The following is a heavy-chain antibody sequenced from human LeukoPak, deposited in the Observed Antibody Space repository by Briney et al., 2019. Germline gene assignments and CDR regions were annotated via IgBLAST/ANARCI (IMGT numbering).Heavy chain of an antibody. V-gene: IGHV3-23*01. CDR2: ISGSGGST. CDR3: AKDGIRGYCSGGSCYSPPRNWFDP. J-gene: IGHJ5*02. CDR1: GFTFSSYG. Sequence: PGGSLRLSCAASGFTFSSYGMSWVRQAPGKGLEWVSAISGSGGSTYYADSVKGRFTISRDNSKNTLYLQMNSLRAEDTAVYYCAKDGIRGYCSGGSCYSPPRNWFDPWGQGTLVTVSS. D-gene: IGHD2-15*01.